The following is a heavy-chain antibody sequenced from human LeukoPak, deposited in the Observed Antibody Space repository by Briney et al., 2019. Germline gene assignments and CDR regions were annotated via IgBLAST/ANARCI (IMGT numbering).Heavy chain of an antibody. D-gene: IGHD2-15*01. V-gene: IGHV4-59*02. Sequence: SETLSLTCNVSGGFVSTYYWSWIRQSPGKGLEWIGYKYYSGNTNYSPSLQSRVTISVDTSTNQVFLQLTSVTAADTAVCYCARGEGGYYSHWHFDLWGRGILVSVSS. J-gene: IGHJ2*01. CDR1: GGFVSTYY. CDR2: KYYSGNT. CDR3: ARGEGGYYSHWHFDL.